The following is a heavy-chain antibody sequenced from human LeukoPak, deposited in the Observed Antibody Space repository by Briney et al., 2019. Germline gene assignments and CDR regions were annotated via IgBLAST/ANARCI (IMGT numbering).Heavy chain of an antibody. CDR1: GFTFSSYA. CDR3: AKAATDYGGNPGYFDY. Sequence: GGSLRLSCAASGFTFSSYAMSWVRQAPGKGLEWVSGISWNSGSIGYADSVKSRFTISRDNSKNTLYLQMNSLRAEDTAVYYCAKAATDYGGNPGYFDYWGQGTLVTVSS. CDR2: ISWNSGSI. V-gene: IGHV3-23*01. J-gene: IGHJ4*02. D-gene: IGHD4-23*01.